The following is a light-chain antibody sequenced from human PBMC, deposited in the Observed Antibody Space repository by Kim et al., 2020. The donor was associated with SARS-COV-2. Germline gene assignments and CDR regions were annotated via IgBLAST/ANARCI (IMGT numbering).Light chain of an antibody. CDR3: AAWDDSLSGYVV. J-gene: IGLJ2*01. Sequence: QGVTSSCSGNSSNIESNYVYWYQQLPGTAPKLLIYRNNQRPSGVPDRFSGSKSGTSASLAISGLRSEDEADYYCAAWDDSLSGYVVFGGGTQLTVL. CDR2: RNN. CDR1: SSNIESNY. V-gene: IGLV1-47*01.